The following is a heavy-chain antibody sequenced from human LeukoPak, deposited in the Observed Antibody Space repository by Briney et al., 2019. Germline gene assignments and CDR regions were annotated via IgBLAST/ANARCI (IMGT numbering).Heavy chain of an antibody. Sequence: SGGSLRLSCAASGFSFSSFGMNWVRQAPGKGLEWVSYISGTTMYYADSVKGRFTISRDNSKNTLYLQMNSLRAEDTAVYYCAKLGYDVLDAFDIWGQGTMVTVSS. CDR3: AKLGYDVLDAFDI. D-gene: IGHD3-10*02. CDR1: GFSFSSFG. V-gene: IGHV3-23*05. J-gene: IGHJ3*02. CDR2: ISGTTM.